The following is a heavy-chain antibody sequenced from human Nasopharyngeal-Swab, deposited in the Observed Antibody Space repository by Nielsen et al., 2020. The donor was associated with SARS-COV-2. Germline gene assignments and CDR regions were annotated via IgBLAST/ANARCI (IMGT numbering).Heavy chain of an antibody. J-gene: IGHJ6*03. D-gene: IGHD5-12*01. Sequence: SVKVSCKASGGTFSSYAISWVRQAPGQGLEWMGGIIPIFGTANYAQKFQGRVTITADESTSTAYMELSSLRSEDTAVYYCARNPIVATITGYYYYMDVWGKGTTVTVSS. CDR1: GGTFSSYA. V-gene: IGHV1-69*13. CDR3: ARNPIVATITGYYYYMDV. CDR2: IIPIFGTA.